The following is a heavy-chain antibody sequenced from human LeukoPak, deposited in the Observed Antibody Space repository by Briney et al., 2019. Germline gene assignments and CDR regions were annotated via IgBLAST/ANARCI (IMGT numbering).Heavy chain of an antibody. CDR3: ARAGSSGYLIDY. CDR1: GGSISSNAYY. Sequence: SETLSLTCTVSGGSISSNAYYWAWIRQPPGKGLEWIGYIYLSGSTYYNPSLKSRVTISIDTSKNQFSLKLTSVTAADTAVYYCARAGSSGYLIDYWGQGTLVTVSS. CDR2: IYLSGST. J-gene: IGHJ4*02. V-gene: IGHV4-39*07. D-gene: IGHD3-22*01.